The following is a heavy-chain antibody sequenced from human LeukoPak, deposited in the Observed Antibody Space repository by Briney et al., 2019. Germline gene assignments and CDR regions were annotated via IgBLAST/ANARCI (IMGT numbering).Heavy chain of an antibody. D-gene: IGHD4-23*01. V-gene: IGHV3-23*01. J-gene: IGHJ6*02. CDR3: AKLGGPYSSYGMDV. CDR1: GFTFRSYA. CDR2: ISGNGGST. Sequence: GSPRLSCAASGFTFRSYAMSWVRQAPGKGLQWVSGISGNGGSTYDASSVKGRFTISRDNSKNTLYLQMNSLRAEDTAVYYCAKLGGPYSSYGMDVWGQGSTVTVPS.